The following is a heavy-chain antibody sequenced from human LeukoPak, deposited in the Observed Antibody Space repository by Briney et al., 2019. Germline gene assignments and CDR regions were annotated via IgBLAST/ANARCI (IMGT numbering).Heavy chain of an antibody. J-gene: IGHJ4*02. V-gene: IGHV3-21*04. D-gene: IGHD6-25*01. CDR1: GFTFSSYS. Sequence: GGSLRLSCAASGFTFSSYSMNWVRQAPGKGLEWVSSISSSSSYIYYADSVKGRFTISRDNAKNTLYLQMNSLRAEDTAVYYCARDHQAATGVFDYWGQGTLVTVSS. CDR3: ARDHQAATGVFDY. CDR2: ISSSSSYI.